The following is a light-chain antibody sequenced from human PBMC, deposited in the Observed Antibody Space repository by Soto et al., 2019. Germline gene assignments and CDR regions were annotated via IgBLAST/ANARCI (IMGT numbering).Light chain of an antibody. CDR2: DAS. J-gene: IGKJ1*01. V-gene: IGKV3-15*01. CDR3: QQYHDWPPWT. Sequence: EIVLTQSPATLSLSPGERATLSCRASQSVSSYLAWYQQKPGQAPRLLIYDASTRATDIPDRFSGSGSGTEFTLTISSLKSEDFAVYYCQQYHDWPPWTFGQGTKVEIK. CDR1: QSVSSY.